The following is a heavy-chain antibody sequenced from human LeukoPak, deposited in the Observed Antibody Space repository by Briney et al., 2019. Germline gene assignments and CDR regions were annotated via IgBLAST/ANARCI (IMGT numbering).Heavy chain of an antibody. Sequence: GGSLRLSCEASGFTSSYHWMHWVRQAPGKGLVWVSRINSDGSTTEYADSVKGRFTISRDNAKNTVSLEMNSLRDDDTAVYYCARGGAAYPSYYYYMDVWGKGTTVTVSS. J-gene: IGHJ6*03. D-gene: IGHD1-26*01. CDR3: ARGGAAYPSYYYYMDV. CDR1: GFTSSYHW. V-gene: IGHV3-74*03. CDR2: INSDGSTT.